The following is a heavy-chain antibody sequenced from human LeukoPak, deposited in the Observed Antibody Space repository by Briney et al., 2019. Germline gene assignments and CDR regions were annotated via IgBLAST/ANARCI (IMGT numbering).Heavy chain of an antibody. D-gene: IGHD7-27*01. Sequence: ASVKVSCKASGYTFTSYYMHWVRQAPGQGLEWMGIINPSGGSTSYAQKFQGRVTMTRDTPTSTVYMELSSLRSEDMAVYYCARVSGDKFSYFDYWGQGTLVTVSS. J-gene: IGHJ4*02. CDR3: ARVSGDKFSYFDY. V-gene: IGHV1-46*01. CDR1: GYTFTSYY. CDR2: INPSGGST.